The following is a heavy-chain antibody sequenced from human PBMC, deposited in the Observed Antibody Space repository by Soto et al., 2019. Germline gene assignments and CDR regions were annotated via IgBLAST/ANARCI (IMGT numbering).Heavy chain of an antibody. V-gene: IGHV1-18*01. CDR2: ISAYNGNT. D-gene: IGHD5-12*01. CDR1: GYTFTSYG. J-gene: IGHJ4*02. Sequence: GASVKVSCKASGYTFTSYGISWVRQAPGQGLEWMGWISAYNGNTNYAQKLQGRVTMTTDTSTSTAYMELRSLRSDDTAVYYCARDLPAPKRRGYSGYDHYFDPWGQGTLVTVSS. CDR3: ARDLPAPKRRGYSGYDHYFDP.